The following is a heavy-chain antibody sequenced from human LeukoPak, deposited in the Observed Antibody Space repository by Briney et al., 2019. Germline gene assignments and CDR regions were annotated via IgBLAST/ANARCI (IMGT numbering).Heavy chain of an antibody. CDR3: ARTTVTTASAFDI. CDR2: INHSGST. CDR1: GGSFSGYY. D-gene: IGHD4-17*01. J-gene: IGHJ3*02. Sequence: SETLSLTCAVSGGSFSGYYWSWIRQPPGKGLEWIGEINHSGSTNYNPSLKSRVTISIDTSKNQFSLKLSSVTAADTAVYYCARTTVTTASAFDIWGQGTMVTVSS. V-gene: IGHV4-34*01.